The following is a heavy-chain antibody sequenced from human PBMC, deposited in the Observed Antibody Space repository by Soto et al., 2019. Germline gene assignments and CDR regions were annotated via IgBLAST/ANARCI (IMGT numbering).Heavy chain of an antibody. Sequence: QVQLVQSGAEVNKPGASGKVCCKACCYTFTRYGIRWVRQTPGQGLERRGWISAYNGKTNYAQKLHGRATMTTDTSTSTAYMELRSLRSDEPAVYDCAGDRPFYYWGQGTPVAVAT. J-gene: IGHJ4*02. CDR3: AGDRPFYY. CDR2: ISAYNGKT. CDR1: CYTFTRYG. V-gene: IGHV1-18*04.